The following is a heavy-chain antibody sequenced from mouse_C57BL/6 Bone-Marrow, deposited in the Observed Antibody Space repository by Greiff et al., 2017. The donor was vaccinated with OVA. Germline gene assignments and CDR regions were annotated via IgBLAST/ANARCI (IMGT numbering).Heavy chain of an antibody. V-gene: IGHV1-81*01. CDR2: IYPRSGNT. D-gene: IGHD2-3*01. CDR1: GYTFTSYG. CDR3: AREGGYFYAMDD. J-gene: IGHJ4*01. Sequence: QVQLQQSGAELARPGASVKLSCKASGYTFTSYGISWVKQRTGQGLEWIGEIYPRSGNTYYNEKFKGKATLTADKSSSTAYMELRSLTSEDAAVYFCAREGGYFYAMDDWGQGTSVTVSS.